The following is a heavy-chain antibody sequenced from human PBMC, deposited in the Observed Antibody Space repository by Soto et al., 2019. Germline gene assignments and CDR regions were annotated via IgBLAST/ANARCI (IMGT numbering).Heavy chain of an antibody. D-gene: IGHD2-21*02. Sequence: VGSLRLSCASSVFTFSNYEFNCVRHSPGKWLEWVSYIGSNGIHISYADSVRGRFSTFRDNAENSLYLQMNSLGAEDTAIYYCAREKANCGGDCNECWGQGTQVTVS. CDR1: VFTFSNYE. V-gene: IGHV3-48*03. J-gene: IGHJ4*02. CDR3: AREKANCGGDCNEC. CDR2: IGSNGIHI.